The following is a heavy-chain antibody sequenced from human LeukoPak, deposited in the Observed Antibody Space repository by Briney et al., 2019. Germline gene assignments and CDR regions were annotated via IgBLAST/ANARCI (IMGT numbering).Heavy chain of an antibody. CDR1: GFTFSSYS. CDR2: ISRSSSTI. Sequence: PPGGSLRLSYAASGFTFSSYSMNWVRQAPGKGLEWVSYISRSSSTIYYADSVKGRFTISRDNAKNSLYLQMNSLREEDTAVYYCARDRDYCSSTSCYSDAFDIWGQGTMVTVSS. CDR3: ARDRDYCSSTSCYSDAFDI. J-gene: IGHJ3*02. V-gene: IGHV3-48*02. D-gene: IGHD2-2*01.